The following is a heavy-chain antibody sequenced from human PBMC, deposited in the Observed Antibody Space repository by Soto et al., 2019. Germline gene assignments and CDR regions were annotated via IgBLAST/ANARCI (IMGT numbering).Heavy chain of an antibody. V-gene: IGHV4-31*03. CDR2: IYYSGST. D-gene: IGHD2-2*02. CDR1: GGSISSGGYY. J-gene: IGHJ5*02. CDR3: ARVGACSSTSCDREFDP. Sequence: QVQLQESGPGLVKPSQTLSLTCTVSGGSISSGGYYWSWIRQHPGKAMEWIGYIYYSGSTSYNPSLKSRVTISVDTSKNQFSLKLSSVTAADTAVYYCARVGACSSTSCDREFDPWGQGTLVTVSS.